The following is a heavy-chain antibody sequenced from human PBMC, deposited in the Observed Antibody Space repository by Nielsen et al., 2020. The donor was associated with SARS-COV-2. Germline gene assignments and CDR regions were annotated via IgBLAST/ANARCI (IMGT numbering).Heavy chain of an antibody. Sequence: GESLKISCAASGFTFSSYSMNWVRQAPGKGLEWVSYISSSGSTIYYADSVKGRFTISRDNAKNSLYLQMNSLRAEDTAVYYCARMAVTIFGVVINDDYWGQGTLVTVSS. CDR2: ISSSGSTI. CDR1: GFTFSSYS. CDR3: ARMAVTIFGVVINDDY. D-gene: IGHD3-3*01. J-gene: IGHJ4*02. V-gene: IGHV3-48*04.